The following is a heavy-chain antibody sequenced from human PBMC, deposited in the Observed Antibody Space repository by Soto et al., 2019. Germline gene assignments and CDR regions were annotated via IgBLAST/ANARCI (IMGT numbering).Heavy chain of an antibody. J-gene: IGHJ3*01. CDR3: TSSGGHSAIKAFEF. Sequence: DVQLVESGGGSAQPGGSLTLSCEASGFSFSSHWMHWVRQAPGRGLMWVSRINSDGSDTMYADSVKGRFTISRDNAKNTVSLQMNGLRAEDTGLYYCTSSGGHSAIKAFEFWGQRAMVTVSS. D-gene: IGHD2-2*01. CDR2: INSDGSDT. CDR1: GFSFSSHW. V-gene: IGHV3-74*03.